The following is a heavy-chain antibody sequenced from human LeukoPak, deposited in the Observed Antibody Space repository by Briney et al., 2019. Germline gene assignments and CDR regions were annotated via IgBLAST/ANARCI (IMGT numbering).Heavy chain of an antibody. CDR1: GFTLSSYT. J-gene: IGHJ4*02. CDR3: ARGWNSDYFDY. V-gene: IGHV3-21*01. D-gene: IGHD1-7*01. CDR2: ISSSSSYI. Sequence: GGSLRLSCAASGFTLSSYTMNWVRQAPGKGLERVSSISSSSSYIYYADSVKGRFTISRDNAKNSLYLQMNSLRAEDTAMYYSARGWNSDYFDYWGQGTLVTVSS.